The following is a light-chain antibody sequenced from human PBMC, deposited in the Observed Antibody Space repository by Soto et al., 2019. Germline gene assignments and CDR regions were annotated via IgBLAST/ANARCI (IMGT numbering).Light chain of an antibody. Sequence: QSVLTQPASVSGSPGQLITISCHGTSSDVGGYNYVSWYQQHPGKAPKLMIYDVSNRPSGVSNRFSGAKSGNTASLTISGLQAEDEADYYCSSYTSSSTYVFGTGTKVTVL. CDR1: SSDVGGYNY. V-gene: IGLV2-14*01. CDR2: DVS. CDR3: SSYTSSSTYV. J-gene: IGLJ1*01.